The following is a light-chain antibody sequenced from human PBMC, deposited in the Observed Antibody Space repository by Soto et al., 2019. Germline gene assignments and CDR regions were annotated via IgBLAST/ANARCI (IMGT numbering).Light chain of an antibody. V-gene: IGLV7-46*01. J-gene: IGLJ1*01. Sequence: QAVVTQEPSLTVSPGGTVTLTSGSSTGAVTNGHYPYWFQQKPGQAPRTLIYDTTNRHSWTPARFSGSLLGGKAALTLSGAQREDEAEYYCLLSYNGPYVFGTGTKVTVL. CDR3: LLSYNGPYV. CDR2: DTT. CDR1: TGAVTNGHY.